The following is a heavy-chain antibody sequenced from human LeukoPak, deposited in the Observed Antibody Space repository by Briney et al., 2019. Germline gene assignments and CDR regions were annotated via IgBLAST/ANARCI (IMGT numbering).Heavy chain of an antibody. D-gene: IGHD2-15*01. Sequence: SETLSLTCTVSDYSISSGYYWGWVRQPPGKGLEWIGSIYHSGSTYYNPSLKNRVTTSVDASKNQFSLKLSSVTAADTAVYYCARDSFRVVAATFDYWGQGTLVTVSS. V-gene: IGHV4-38-2*02. CDR2: IYHSGST. CDR1: DYSISSGYY. CDR3: ARDSFRVVAATFDY. J-gene: IGHJ4*02.